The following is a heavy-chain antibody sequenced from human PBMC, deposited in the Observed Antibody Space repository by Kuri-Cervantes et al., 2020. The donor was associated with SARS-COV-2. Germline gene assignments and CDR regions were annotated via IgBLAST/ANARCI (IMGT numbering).Heavy chain of an antibody. Sequence: GGSLRLSCAASGFTFSSYAMSWVRQAPGKGLEWVSAISGSGGSTYYADSVKGRFTISRDSSKDTLYLQMNSLRAEDTAIYYCAKGFMEIPPTRYYDPWGQGTLVTVSS. CDR1: GFTFSSYA. D-gene: IGHD3-10*01. CDR3: AKGFMEIPPTRYYDP. V-gene: IGHV3-23*01. CDR2: ISGSGGST. J-gene: IGHJ5*02.